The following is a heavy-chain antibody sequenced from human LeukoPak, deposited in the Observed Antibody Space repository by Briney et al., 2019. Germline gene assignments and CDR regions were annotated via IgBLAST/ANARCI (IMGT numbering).Heavy chain of an antibody. J-gene: IGHJ5*01. CDR1: GFTLSDYC. Sequence: GGSLRLSCAASGFTLSDYCMSWIRQAPGKGLEWVSYISSSSSYTNYADSVKGRFTISRDNAKNSLYLQMNSLRAEDTAVYYCARIVGASYWFDVWGQGTMVTVSS. D-gene: IGHD1-26*01. CDR2: ISSSSSYT. V-gene: IGHV3-11*06. CDR3: ARIVGASYWFDV.